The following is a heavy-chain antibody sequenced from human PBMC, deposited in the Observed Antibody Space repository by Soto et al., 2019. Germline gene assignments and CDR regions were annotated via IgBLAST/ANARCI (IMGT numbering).Heavy chain of an antibody. J-gene: IGHJ4*02. V-gene: IGHV4-34*01. CDR2: TNHSGST. D-gene: IGHD2-2*01. Sequence: SETLSLTCAVYGGSFSGYYWSWIRQPPGKGLEWIGETNHSGSTNYNPSLKSRVTISVDTSKNQFSLKLSSVTAADTAVYYCARALPRLGYCSSTSCFLYFDYWGQGTLVTVSS. CDR1: GGSFSGYY. CDR3: ARALPRLGYCSSTSCFLYFDY.